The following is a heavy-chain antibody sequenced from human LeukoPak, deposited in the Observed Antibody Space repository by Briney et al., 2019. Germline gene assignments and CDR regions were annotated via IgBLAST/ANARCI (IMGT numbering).Heavy chain of an antibody. CDR2: IFYTGST. D-gene: IGHD3-3*01. CDR3: ARHGVVIPRRFDY. J-gene: IGHJ4*02. V-gene: IGHV4-39*01. CDR1: GDSISNSNDY. Sequence: SETLSLTCTVSGDSISNSNDYWGWIRQPPGKGLEWIGSIFYTGSTYYNPSLKSPVAIHVDTSKNQFSLRLSSVTAADTAIYYCARHGVVIPRRFDYWGQGTLVTVSA.